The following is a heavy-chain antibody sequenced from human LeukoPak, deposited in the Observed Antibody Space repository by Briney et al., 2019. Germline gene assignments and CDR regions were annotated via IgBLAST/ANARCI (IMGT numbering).Heavy chain of an antibody. Sequence: SETLSLTCTVSGDSISSDSYYWSWIRQPAGKGLEWIGRIYASGSTNYNPSLKSRVTISVDTSKNQFSLKLSSVTAADTAVYYCARNQWLVDWGQGTLVTVSS. J-gene: IGHJ4*01. V-gene: IGHV4-61*02. D-gene: IGHD6-19*01. CDR3: ARNQWLVD. CDR2: IYASGST. CDR1: GDSISSDSYY.